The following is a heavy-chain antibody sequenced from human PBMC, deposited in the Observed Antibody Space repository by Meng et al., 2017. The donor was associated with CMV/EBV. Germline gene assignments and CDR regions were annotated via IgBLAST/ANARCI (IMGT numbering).Heavy chain of an antibody. Sequence: QVQLQESGPGLVKPSETLSLTGSVSGGFFSGFFWTWIRQPAGKGLEWIGRIYSTGGTNYNPSFESRVTISLDGSNNQFSLKLNSVTAADTAIYYCARERGDDSGYNFDSWGQGTLVTVSS. CDR1: GGFFSGFF. D-gene: IGHD3-22*01. V-gene: IGHV4-4*07. CDR3: ARERGDDSGYNFDS. CDR2: IYSTGGT. J-gene: IGHJ4*02.